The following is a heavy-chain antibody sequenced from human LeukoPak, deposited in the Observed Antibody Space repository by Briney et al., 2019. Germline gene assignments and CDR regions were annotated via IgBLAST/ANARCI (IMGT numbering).Heavy chain of an antibody. CDR3: AKVYYYDSSGYHHDGDY. D-gene: IGHD3-22*01. CDR1: GFTFSSYG. V-gene: IGHV3-30*18. CDR2: ISYDGSNK. J-gene: IGHJ4*02. Sequence: PGGSLRLSCAASGFTFSSYGMHWVRQAPGKGLEWVAVISYDGSNKYYADSVKGRFTISRDNSKNTLYLQMNSLRAEDTAVYYCAKVYYYDSSGYHHDGDYWGQGTLVTVSS.